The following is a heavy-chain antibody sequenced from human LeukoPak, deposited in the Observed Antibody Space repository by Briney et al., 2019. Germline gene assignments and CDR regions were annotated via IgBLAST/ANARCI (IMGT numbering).Heavy chain of an antibody. CDR3: AREKRGTEAYYYGMDV. V-gene: IGHV3-66*01. D-gene: IGHD1-1*01. J-gene: IGHJ6*02. CDR1: RFTVSSNY. Sequence: GGSLRLSCAASRFTVSSNYMSWVRQAPGKGLEWVSVIYSDGSTHHADSVKGRFTISGDNSKNTLYLRMNSLRAEDTGVYYCAREKRGTEAYYYGMDVWGQGTTVTVSS. CDR2: IYSDGST.